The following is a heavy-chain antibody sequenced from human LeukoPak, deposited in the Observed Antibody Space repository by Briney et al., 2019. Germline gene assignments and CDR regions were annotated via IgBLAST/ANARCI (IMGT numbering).Heavy chain of an antibody. CDR3: AKSSSGYDLLNFDS. J-gene: IGHJ4*02. Sequence: GGSLRLSCAASGFTFSSYAMSWVRQAPGKGLEWVSGISGGGGSTYYADSVKGRFTISRDNSQNTLYLQMNSLRAGDTAVYYCAKSSSGYDLLNFDSWGQGTLVTVSS. CDR1: GFTFSSYA. V-gene: IGHV3-23*01. CDR2: ISGGGGST. D-gene: IGHD5-12*01.